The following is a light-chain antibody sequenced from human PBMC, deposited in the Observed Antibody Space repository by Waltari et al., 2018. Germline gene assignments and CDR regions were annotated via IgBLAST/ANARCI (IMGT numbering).Light chain of an antibody. V-gene: IGKV3-20*01. CDR3: QKYVNLPAT. Sequence: EIVLTQSPGTLSLSPGERATLSCRASQSVSKYLAWYQQQPGQAPRLLIYDASIRATGIPDRFSGSGSGTDFRLTISRLEAEDFAVYYCQKYVNLPATFGQGTKVEIK. CDR2: DAS. J-gene: IGKJ1*01. CDR1: QSVSKY.